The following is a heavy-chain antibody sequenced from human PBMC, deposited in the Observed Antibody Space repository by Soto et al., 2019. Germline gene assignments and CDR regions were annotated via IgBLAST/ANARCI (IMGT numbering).Heavy chain of an antibody. V-gene: IGHV3-23*01. CDR3: ARAHDYDFWSGFLFYGMDV. CDR1: RFTFSNYA. CDR2: ISSTGGST. Sequence: GGSLRLSCAASRFTFSNYAMSWVRQAPGKGLKWVSGISSTGGSTYYADSVKGRFTISRDNSKNTLDLQMSSLRAEDTAIYYCARAHDYDFWSGFLFYGMDVWGQGTTVTVSS. J-gene: IGHJ6*02. D-gene: IGHD3-3*01.